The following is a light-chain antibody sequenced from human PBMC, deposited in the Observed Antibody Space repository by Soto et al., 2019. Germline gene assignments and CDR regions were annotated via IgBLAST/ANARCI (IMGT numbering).Light chain of an antibody. J-gene: IGKJ1*01. Sequence: IEMTQSPSTLSASLGDRVTITCRASQSISSWLAWHQQKPGKAPKLLIYKASSLESGVPSRLSGSGSGTEFTLTISSLQPDDFATYYCQQYKSYSTFGQGTKVDIK. V-gene: IGKV1-5*03. CDR2: KAS. CDR3: QQYKSYST. CDR1: QSISSW.